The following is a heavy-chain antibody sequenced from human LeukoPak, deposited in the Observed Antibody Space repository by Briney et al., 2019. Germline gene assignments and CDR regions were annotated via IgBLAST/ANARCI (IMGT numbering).Heavy chain of an antibody. Sequence: PGRSLRLSCEASGFTFSSYGMHWVRQAPGKGLVWVARINNDASNTISPYTVKGPFTISRDNAKNRLYLQMNSLRAEDTSGFYCARGGVNHGFDIWGQGTMVTV. CDR2: INNDASNT. D-gene: IGHD3-16*01. V-gene: IGHV3-74*01. CDR1: GFTFSSYG. J-gene: IGHJ3*02. CDR3: ARGGVNHGFDI.